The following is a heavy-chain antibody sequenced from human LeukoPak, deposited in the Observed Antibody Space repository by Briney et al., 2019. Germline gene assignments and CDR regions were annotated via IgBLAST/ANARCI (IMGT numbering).Heavy chain of an antibody. D-gene: IGHD3-10*01. CDR3: ARRSGSGRQVLYFDY. J-gene: IGHJ4*02. Sequence: PGESLKISCKGSGYNFTSYWIGWVRQMPGKGLEWMGIIYPGDSDTRYSPSFQGQVTISADKSINTAYLQWSSLKASDTAMYYCARRSGSGRQVLYFDYWGQGILVTVSS. V-gene: IGHV5-51*01. CDR1: GYNFTSYW. CDR2: IYPGDSDT.